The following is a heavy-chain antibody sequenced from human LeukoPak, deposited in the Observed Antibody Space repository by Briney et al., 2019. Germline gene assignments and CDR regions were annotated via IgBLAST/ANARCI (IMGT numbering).Heavy chain of an antibody. CDR2: IFSSGTT. CDR1: GFTVSNNF. Sequence: GGSLRLSCAASGFTVSNNFIHWVRQAPGKGLEWVSVIFSSGTTYYADSVKGRFAISRDNSKNTLYLQMNSLRAEDTAVYYCARESTAAGTGFDYWGQGTLVTVSS. CDR3: ARESTAAGTGFDY. V-gene: IGHV3-66*01. J-gene: IGHJ4*02. D-gene: IGHD6-13*01.